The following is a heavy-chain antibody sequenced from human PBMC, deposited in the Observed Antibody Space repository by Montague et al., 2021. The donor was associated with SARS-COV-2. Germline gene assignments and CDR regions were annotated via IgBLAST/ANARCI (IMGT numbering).Heavy chain of an antibody. J-gene: IGHJ4*02. D-gene: IGHD2-15*01. CDR3: AKEDYCRGGTCYSGNFDH. Sequence: SLRLSCAASGFTFSSYGMSWVRQAPGLGLEWVSAISGSGGLTYYADSVKGRFTISRDNSKNTLYLQMNSLRAEDTAVYYCAKEDYCRGGTCYSGNFDHWGQGTLVPVPS. V-gene: IGHV3-23*01. CDR1: GFTFSSYG. CDR2: ISGSGGLT.